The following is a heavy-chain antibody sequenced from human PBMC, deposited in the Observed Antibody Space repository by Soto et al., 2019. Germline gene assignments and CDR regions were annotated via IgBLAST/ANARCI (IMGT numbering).Heavy chain of an antibody. CDR3: ASQALHYDFWSGYYSDAFDI. Sequence: PGGSLRLSCAASGFTFSSYWMHWVRQDPGKGLVWVSRINSDGSSTSYADSVKGRFTISRDNAKNTLYLQMNSLRAEDTAVYYCASQALHYDFWSGYYSDAFDIWGQGTMVTVSS. CDR1: GFTFSSYW. CDR2: INSDGSST. V-gene: IGHV3-74*01. D-gene: IGHD3-3*01. J-gene: IGHJ3*02.